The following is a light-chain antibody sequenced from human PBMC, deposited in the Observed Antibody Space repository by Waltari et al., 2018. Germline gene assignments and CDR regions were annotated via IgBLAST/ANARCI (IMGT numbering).Light chain of an antibody. V-gene: IGKV3-20*01. J-gene: IGKJ2*01. Sequence: EIVLTQSPGTLSLSPGERATLSCRASQSVSSSYLAWYQQKPGQAPRLLIYGASSRATGIPDRFCGSGSGTDFTLTTSRLEPEDFAVYYCQQYGSSPRYTFGQGTKLEI. CDR2: GAS. CDR3: QQYGSSPRYT. CDR1: QSVSSSY.